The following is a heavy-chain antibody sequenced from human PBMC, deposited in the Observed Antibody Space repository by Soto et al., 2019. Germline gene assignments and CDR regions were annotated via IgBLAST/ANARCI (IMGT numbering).Heavy chain of an antibody. CDR3: ARRYSPLDY. D-gene: IGHD5-12*01. CDR2: IKQDGRDK. J-gene: IGHJ4*02. Sequence: EVQLVESGGGLVQPGGSLRLSCAASGFTFSDYWMSWVRQAPGKGLEWVAHIKQDGRDKYYVDSVKGRFTISRDNAKNSLYLQMNSLRAEDTAVYYCARRYSPLDYWGQGTLVTVSS. V-gene: IGHV3-7*05. CDR1: GFTFSDYW.